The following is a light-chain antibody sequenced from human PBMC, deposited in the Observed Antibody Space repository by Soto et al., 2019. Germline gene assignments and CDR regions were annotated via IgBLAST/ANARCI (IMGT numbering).Light chain of an antibody. J-gene: IGKJ1*01. CDR3: HQYNNWPPWT. CDR2: DAF. V-gene: IGKV3-15*01. CDR1: QSVSSN. Sequence: EIVMTQSPATLSVSPGERATLSCRASQSVSSNLAWYQQKPGQAPRLLIYDAFTRATGIPARFSGSGSGTEFTLTINSLQSEDFAVYYCHQYNNWPPWTFGQGTKVEIK.